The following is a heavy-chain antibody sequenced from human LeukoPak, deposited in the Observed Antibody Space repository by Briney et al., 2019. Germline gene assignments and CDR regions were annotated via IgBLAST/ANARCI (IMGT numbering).Heavy chain of an antibody. V-gene: IGHV1-2*02. J-gene: IGHJ5*02. CDR1: GYIFTDNY. D-gene: IGHD4-11*01. CDR2: INPNNGGT. CDR3: ARAGGVTVTTT. Sequence: GASVNVSCKASGYIFTDNYMHWVRQAPGQGLEWMGWINPNNGGTKYAQKFQGRVTMTRDTSISTAFMELSRLRSDDTATYYCARAGGVTVTTTWGQGTLVTVSS.